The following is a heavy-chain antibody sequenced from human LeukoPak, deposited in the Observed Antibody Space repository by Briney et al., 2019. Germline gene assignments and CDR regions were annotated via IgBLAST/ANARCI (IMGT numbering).Heavy chain of an antibody. J-gene: IGHJ4*02. CDR1: GGSISSGSYY. CDR3: ARGQCAGDCYPDY. Sequence: PSQTLSLTCTVSGGSISSGSYYWSWIRQPAGKGLEWIGRIYTSGSTNYNPSLKSRVTISVDTSKNQFPLKLSSVTAADTAVYYCARGQCAGDCYPDYWGQGTLVTVSS. D-gene: IGHD2-21*02. CDR2: IYTSGST. V-gene: IGHV4-61*02.